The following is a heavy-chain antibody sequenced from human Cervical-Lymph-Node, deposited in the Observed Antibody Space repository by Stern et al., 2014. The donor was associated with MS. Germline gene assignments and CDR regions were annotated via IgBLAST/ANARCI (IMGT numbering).Heavy chain of an antibody. V-gene: IGHV4-30-2*01. D-gene: IGHD4-17*01. Sequence: VQLVESGSGLVKPSQTLSLTCAVSGGSISSGGYSWSWIRQPPGKGLEWIGYIYHSGSNYYNTSLKSRVTISVDRSKNQFSLKLSSVTAADTAVYYCARSSTVTPNAFDIWGQGTMVTVSS. J-gene: IGHJ3*02. CDR1: GGSISSGGYS. CDR3: ARSSTVTPNAFDI. CDR2: IYHSGSN.